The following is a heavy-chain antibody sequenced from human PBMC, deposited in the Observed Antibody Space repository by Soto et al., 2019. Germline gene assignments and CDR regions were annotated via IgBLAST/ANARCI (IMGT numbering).Heavy chain of an antibody. CDR2: ISTDGSFT. J-gene: IGHJ3*02. Sequence: GGSLRLSCAASGFVFSSHWIHWVRQAPGQGPVGVSRISTDGSFTSYADFVKGRFTISRDNAKNTLYLQMNSLRAEDTAVYYCARPRSVSSSGFDIWGQGTMVTVSS. CDR1: GFVFSSHW. D-gene: IGHD1-26*01. CDR3: ARPRSVSSSGFDI. V-gene: IGHV3-74*01.